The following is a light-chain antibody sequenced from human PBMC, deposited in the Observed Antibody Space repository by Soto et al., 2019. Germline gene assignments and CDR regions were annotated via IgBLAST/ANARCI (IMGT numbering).Light chain of an antibody. V-gene: IGKV3-11*01. J-gene: IGKJ5*01. CDR2: DAS. Sequence: SVLTQSPATLSLAPGEIATLSCRASQSVSSYLAWYQQKPGQAPRLLIYDASNRATGIPARFSGSGSGTDFTLTISSLEPEDFAVYYCQQRSNWPPTFGQGTRLEIK. CDR3: QQRSNWPPT. CDR1: QSVSSY.